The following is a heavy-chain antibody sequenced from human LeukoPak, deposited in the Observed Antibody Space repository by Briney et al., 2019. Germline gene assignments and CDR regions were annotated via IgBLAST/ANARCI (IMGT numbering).Heavy chain of an antibody. Sequence: ASVKVSCKASGYTFTSYGINWVRQAPGQGLEWMGWISGYYGNTNYAQKLQGRVTMTTDTSTSIAYMELRSLRSDDTAVYYCARDSISSSSPVGRYPNYYMDVWGKGTTVTVSS. CDR1: GYTFTSYG. J-gene: IGHJ6*03. V-gene: IGHV1-18*01. CDR3: ARDSISSSSPVGRYPNYYMDV. CDR2: ISGYYGNT. D-gene: IGHD2-2*01.